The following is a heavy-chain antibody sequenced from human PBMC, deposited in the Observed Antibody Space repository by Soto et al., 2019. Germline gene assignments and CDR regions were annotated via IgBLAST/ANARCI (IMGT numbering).Heavy chain of an antibody. Sequence: PGGSLRLSCAASGFTFSDYYMTWIRQAPGKGLEWVSYISSSSRTIYYADSVKGRFTISRDNAKNSLYLQMNSLRADDTAVYYCARRTRSSDAFGIWGQGTVVTVSS. V-gene: IGHV3-11*01. J-gene: IGHJ3*02. CDR1: GFTFSDYY. D-gene: IGHD2-2*01. CDR2: ISSSSRTI. CDR3: ARRTRSSDAFGI.